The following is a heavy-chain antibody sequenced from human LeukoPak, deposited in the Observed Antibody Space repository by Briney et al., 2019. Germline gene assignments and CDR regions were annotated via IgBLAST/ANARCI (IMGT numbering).Heavy chain of an antibody. CDR2: IYYNGIT. V-gene: IGHV4-39*01. Sequence: SETLSLTCTVSGVSVSSSSYYWGWIRQPPGKGLEWIGNIYYNGITYYNPSLKSRVTISVDTSKSQFSLKLNSVTAADTAVYYCARRDYYDSSGYFYYWGQGTLVTVSS. J-gene: IGHJ4*02. D-gene: IGHD3-22*01. CDR1: GVSVSSSSYY. CDR3: ARRDYYDSSGYFYY.